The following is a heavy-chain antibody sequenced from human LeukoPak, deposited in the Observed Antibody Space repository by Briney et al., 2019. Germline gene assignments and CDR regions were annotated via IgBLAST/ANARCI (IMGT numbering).Heavy chain of an antibody. CDR1: GFTFRSYS. D-gene: IGHD1-26*01. CDR2: ISSNGGST. Sequence: GGSLRLSCAASGFTFRSYSMNWVRQAPGKGLEYVSAISSNGGSTYYADSVKGRLTISRDNSKNTLYLQINSLRAEDTAVYYCASPGALWGQGTLVTVSS. V-gene: IGHV3-64*04. J-gene: IGHJ4*02. CDR3: ASPGAL.